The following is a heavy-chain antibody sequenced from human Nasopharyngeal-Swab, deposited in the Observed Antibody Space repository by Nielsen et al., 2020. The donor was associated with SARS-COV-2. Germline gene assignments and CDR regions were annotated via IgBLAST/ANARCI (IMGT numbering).Heavy chain of an antibody. CDR2: ISYDGSNK. CDR3: AHNRIGYYYYMDV. D-gene: IGHD1-1*01. Sequence: GESLKISYAASGFTFSSYGMHWVRQAPGKGLEWVAVISYDGSNKYYADSVKGRFTISRDNSKNTLYLQMNSLRAEDTAVYYCAHNRIGYYYYMDVWGKGTTVTVSS. CDR1: GFTFSSYG. V-gene: IGHV3-30*03. J-gene: IGHJ6*03.